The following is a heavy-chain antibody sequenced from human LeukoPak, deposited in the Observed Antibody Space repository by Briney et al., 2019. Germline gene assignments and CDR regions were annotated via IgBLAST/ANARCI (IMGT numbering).Heavy chain of an antibody. CDR1: GVSISTYY. V-gene: IGHV4-59*01. Sequence: SETPSLTCTVSGVSISTYYWGWIRQPPGKGLEWIGSFYHSGSSDYNPSLKSRVTMSVDTSKNHFSLKLNSVTAADTAIYYCAKGGGEHRYDPYFDYWGQGALVTVSS. CDR2: FYHSGSS. J-gene: IGHJ4*02. CDR3: AKGGGEHRYDPYFDY. D-gene: IGHD1-14*01.